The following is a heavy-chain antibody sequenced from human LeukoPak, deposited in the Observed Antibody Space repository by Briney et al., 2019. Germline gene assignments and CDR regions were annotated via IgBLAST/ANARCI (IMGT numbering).Heavy chain of an antibody. CDR2: ISAYNGNT. CDR1: GYTFTSYG. CDR3: AKGDSSGYTRLYFDY. V-gene: IGHV1-18*01. Sequence: ASVKVSCKASGYTFTSYGISWVRQAPGQGLEWMGWISAYNGNTNYAQKLQGRVTMTTDTSTSTAYMELRSLRSDDTAVYYCAKGDSSGYTRLYFDYWGQGTLVTVSS. D-gene: IGHD3-22*01. J-gene: IGHJ4*02.